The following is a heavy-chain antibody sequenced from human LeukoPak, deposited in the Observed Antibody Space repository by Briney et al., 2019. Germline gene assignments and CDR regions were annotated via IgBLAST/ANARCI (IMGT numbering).Heavy chain of an antibody. CDR3: ARRDVDTAMVTPDY. CDR1: GYTFTGYY. Sequence: ASVKVSCKASGYTFTGYYMHWVRQAPGQGLEWMGWINPNSGGTINEQKFQGRVTMTRDTSISTAYMELSRLRFDDTAVYYCARRDVDTAMVTPDYWGQGTLVTVSS. V-gene: IGHV1-2*02. J-gene: IGHJ4*02. D-gene: IGHD5-18*01. CDR2: INPNSGGT.